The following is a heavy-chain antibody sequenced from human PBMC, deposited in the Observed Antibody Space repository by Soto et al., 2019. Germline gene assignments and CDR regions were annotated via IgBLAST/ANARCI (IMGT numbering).Heavy chain of an antibody. D-gene: IGHD3-3*01. CDR3: ARGRAWRFLEWLPDGLYYYYGMDV. V-gene: IGHV4-34*01. Sequence: SETLSLTCAVYGGSFSGYYWSWIRQPPGKGLEWIGEINHSGSTNYNPSLKSRVTISVDTSKNQFSLKLGSVTAADTAVYYCARGRAWRFLEWLPDGLYYYYGMDVWGQGTTVTVSS. J-gene: IGHJ6*02. CDR2: INHSGST. CDR1: GGSFSGYY.